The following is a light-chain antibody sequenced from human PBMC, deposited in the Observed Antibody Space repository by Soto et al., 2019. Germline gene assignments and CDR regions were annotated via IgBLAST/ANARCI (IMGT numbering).Light chain of an antibody. CDR3: QQRSSWPALT. J-gene: IGKJ4*01. CDR2: DAS. Sequence: EIVLTQSPATLYLSPGERATLSCRASQSVSDYLAWYQQKPGQAPRLLIYDASNRATGIPARFSGSGSGTVFTLTISNLEPEDFAVYYCQQRSSWPALTFGGGTKVEIK. V-gene: IGKV3-11*01. CDR1: QSVSDY.